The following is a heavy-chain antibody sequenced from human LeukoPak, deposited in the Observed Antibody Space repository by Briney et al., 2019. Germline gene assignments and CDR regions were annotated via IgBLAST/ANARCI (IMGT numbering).Heavy chain of an antibody. J-gene: IGHJ4*02. CDR2: INTDGTST. V-gene: IGHV3-74*01. CDR1: GFTFSRYW. D-gene: IGHD3-9*01. CDR3: ATDMTGVNDY. Sequence: GGSLRLSCAASGFTFSRYWMHWVRQAPGKGLVWVSRINTDGTSTSYADSVKGRFTISRDNAKNTLYLQMNSLRVEDTAVYYCATDMTGVNDYRGQGTLVTVSS.